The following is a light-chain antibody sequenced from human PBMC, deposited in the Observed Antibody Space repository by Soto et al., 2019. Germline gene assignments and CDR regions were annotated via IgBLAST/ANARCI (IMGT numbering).Light chain of an antibody. CDR1: QSLLHSDGIAY. CDR2: KVS. V-gene: IGKV2-30*02. CDR3: MQGTHWPIT. J-gene: IGKJ5*01. Sequence: DVVMTQSPLSLPVTLGPPSSISCRSNQSLLHSDGIAYFSWFQQRPGRSPRXLIYKVSNRDSGVPARFSGSGSGTDFALKISRVEAEDVGVYYCMQGTHWPITFGQGTRLEIK.